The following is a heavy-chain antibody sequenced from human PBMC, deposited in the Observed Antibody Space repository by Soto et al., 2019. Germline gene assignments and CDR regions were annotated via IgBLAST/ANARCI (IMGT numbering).Heavy chain of an antibody. J-gene: IGHJ5*02. CDR2: IYYGGST. D-gene: IGHD1-26*01. Sequence: QVQLQESGPGLVKPSETLSLSCTVSGGSVSSDSYHWCWIRQPPGKGLEWIGNIYYGGSTNYNPSLKSRVTISLDTSKNQFSLKLSSVTAADTAVYYCATRVGATPPRTWGQGTLVIVSS. CDR1: GGSVSSDSYH. CDR3: ATRVGATPPRT. V-gene: IGHV4-61*01.